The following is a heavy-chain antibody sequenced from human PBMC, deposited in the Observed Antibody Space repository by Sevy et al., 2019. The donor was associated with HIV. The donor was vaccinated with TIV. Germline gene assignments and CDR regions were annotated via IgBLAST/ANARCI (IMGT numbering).Heavy chain of an antibody. CDR3: ARGPDPYDFWSGYYCFADW. CDR1: GFTFSSYG. CDR2: IWYDGSNK. D-gene: IGHD3-3*01. V-gene: IGHV3-33*01. Sequence: GGSLRLSCAASGFTFSSYGMHWVRQAPGKGLEWVAVIWYDGSNKYCADSVKSRITISSDNSKNTLYRQMNSLRAEDTAVYYCARGPDPYDFWSGYYCFADWWGQGTRVPVAS. J-gene: IGHJ4*02.